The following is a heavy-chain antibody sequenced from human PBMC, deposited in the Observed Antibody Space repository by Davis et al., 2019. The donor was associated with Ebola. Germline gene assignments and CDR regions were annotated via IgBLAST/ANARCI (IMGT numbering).Heavy chain of an antibody. J-gene: IGHJ6*04. D-gene: IGHD3-22*01. Sequence: ASVKVSCKASGYTFTSYDINWVRQASGQGLEWMGWMNPNSGNTGYVQKFQGRVTMTRNTSISTAYMELSSLRSEDTAVYYCARFHYYDSSGYYYYYGMDVWGKGTTVTVSS. CDR3: ARFHYYDSSGYYYYYGMDV. CDR2: MNPNSGNT. CDR1: GYTFTSYD. V-gene: IGHV1-8*01.